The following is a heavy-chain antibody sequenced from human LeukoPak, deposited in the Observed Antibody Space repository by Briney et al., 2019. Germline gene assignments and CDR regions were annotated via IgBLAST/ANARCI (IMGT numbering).Heavy chain of an antibody. J-gene: IGHJ5*02. D-gene: IGHD3-3*01. CDR2: IKQDGSEK. V-gene: IGHV3-7*03. CDR1: GFTFSSYW. CDR3: AKGPSFGVVTFSRSWFDP. Sequence: GGSLRLSCAASGFTFSSYWMSWVRRAPGKGLEWVANIKQDGSEKYYVDSVKGRFTISRDNSKNTLYLQMNSLRAEDTAVYYCAKGPSFGVVTFSRSWFDPWGQGTLVTVSS.